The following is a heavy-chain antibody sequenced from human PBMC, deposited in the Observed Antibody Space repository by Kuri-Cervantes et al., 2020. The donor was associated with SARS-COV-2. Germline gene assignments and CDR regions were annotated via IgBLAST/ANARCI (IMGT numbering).Heavy chain of an antibody. CDR2: VNPKSGGT. D-gene: IGHD2-2*01. CDR3: ARGLKRVVPAEKGSGDYYYYMDV. V-gene: IGHV1-2*02. Sequence: ASVKVSCKASGYTFTDYYIHWVRQAPGQGLEWMGWVNPKSGGTKFSQLFQGRVTMTRDTSITTVYMELTRLRSDDTAVYYCARGLKRVVPAEKGSGDYYYYMDVWGKGTTVTVSS. J-gene: IGHJ6*03. CDR1: GYTFTDYY.